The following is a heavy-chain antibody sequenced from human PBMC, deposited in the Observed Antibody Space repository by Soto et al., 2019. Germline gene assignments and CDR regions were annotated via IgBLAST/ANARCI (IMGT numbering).Heavy chain of an antibody. CDR2: INAGNGNT. V-gene: IGHV1-3*01. CDR1: GYTFTSYA. D-gene: IGHD3-3*01. Sequence: ALVKVSCKASGYTFTSYAIHWVRQAPGQRLEWMGWINAGNGNTKYSQKFQGRVTITRDTSASTAYMELSSLRSQDTAVYYCARVLGVAKGDYWGQGTLVTVSS. J-gene: IGHJ4*02. CDR3: ARVLGVAKGDY.